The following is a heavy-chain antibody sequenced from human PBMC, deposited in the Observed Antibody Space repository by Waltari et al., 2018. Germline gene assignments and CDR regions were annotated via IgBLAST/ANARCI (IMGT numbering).Heavy chain of an antibody. V-gene: IGHV1-8*03. CDR2: MNPTRCNT. J-gene: IGHJ4*02. CDR1: GYTFTSYD. Sequence: QVQLVQSGAEVKKPGASVKVSCKASGYTFTSYDINWVRQATGQGLEWMEGMNPTRCNTGYSQKFQGRVTITRNTSISTAYMELSSLRSEDTAVYYCARWGVGATRGVDYWGQGTLVTVSS. CDR3: ARWGVGATRGVDY. D-gene: IGHD1-26*01.